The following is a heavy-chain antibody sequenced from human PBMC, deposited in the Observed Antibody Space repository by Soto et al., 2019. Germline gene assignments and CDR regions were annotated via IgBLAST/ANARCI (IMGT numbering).Heavy chain of an antibody. CDR1: GYTFTGYY. V-gene: IGHV1-2*02. J-gene: IGHJ6*02. CDR2: INPNSGGT. Sequence: QVQLVQSGAEVKKPGASVKVSCKASGYTFTGYYMHWVRQAPGQGLEWMGWINPNSGGTNYAQKFQGRVPMTRNTSISTAYMGLSGLRSDERAVYYCAGGGFGGRPYYYYGMDVWGQGTTVTVSS. D-gene: IGHD3-16*01. CDR3: AGGGFGGRPYYYYGMDV.